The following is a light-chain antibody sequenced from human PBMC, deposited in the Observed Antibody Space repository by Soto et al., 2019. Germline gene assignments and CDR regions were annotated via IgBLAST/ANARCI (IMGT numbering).Light chain of an antibody. CDR3: SSYTTSTVV. V-gene: IGLV2-14*01. CDR2: DVT. J-gene: IGLJ2*01. CDR1: SSDVGGYHY. Sequence: QSVLTQPASVSGSPGQSITISCTGTSSDVGGYHYVSWYQQHPGKAPKLMIYDVTYRPSGVSNRFSGSKSGTTASLTISGLQTEDEADYYCSSYTTSTVVFGGGTKVTVL.